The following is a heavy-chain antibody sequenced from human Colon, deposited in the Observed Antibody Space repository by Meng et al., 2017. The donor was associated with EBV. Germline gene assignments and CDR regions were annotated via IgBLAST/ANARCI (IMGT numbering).Heavy chain of an antibody. CDR2: IYYTGST. Sequence: QVPLQVSGPGLVKPSQTLSLTCTGSGGSINSGDYYWSWIRQPPGKGLEWIGYIYYTGSTYYNPFLKSRVTISMDTSKNQFSLRLSPVTAADTAVYYCARNYYFDYWGQGTLVTVSS. CDR3: ARNYYFDY. V-gene: IGHV4-30-4*01. J-gene: IGHJ4*02. CDR1: GGSINSGDYY.